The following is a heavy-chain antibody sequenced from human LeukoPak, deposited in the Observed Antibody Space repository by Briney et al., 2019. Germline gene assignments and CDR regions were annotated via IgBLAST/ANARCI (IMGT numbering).Heavy chain of an antibody. J-gene: IGHJ6*03. Sequence: GGSLRLSCAASGFTFSSYAMSWVRQAPGKGLEWVAVISYDGSNKYYADSVKGRFTISRDNSKNTLYLQMNSLRAEDTAVYYCAKAGYSSGWYRLYYYYYYMDVWGKETTVTVSS. D-gene: IGHD6-19*01. CDR1: GFTFSSYA. CDR2: ISYDGSNK. V-gene: IGHV3-30*18. CDR3: AKAGYSSGWYRLYYYYYYMDV.